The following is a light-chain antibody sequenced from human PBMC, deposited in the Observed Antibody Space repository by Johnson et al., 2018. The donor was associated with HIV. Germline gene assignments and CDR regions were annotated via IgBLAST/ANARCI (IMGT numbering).Light chain of an antibody. V-gene: IGLV1-51*01. CDR2: DNN. CDR3: GTWDSSLSAGPYV. J-gene: IGLJ1*01. Sequence: QSVLTQPPSVSAAPGQKVTISCSGSSSNIGNNYVSWYQQFPGTAPKLVIYDNNKRPSGIPDRFSGSKSGTSATLGITGLQTGDEADYYCGTWDSSLSAGPYVFGTGTKVTVL. CDR1: SSNIGNNY.